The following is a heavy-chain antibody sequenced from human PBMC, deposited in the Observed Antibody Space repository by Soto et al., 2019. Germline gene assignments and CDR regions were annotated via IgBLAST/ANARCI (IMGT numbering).Heavy chain of an antibody. CDR3: AHRVLRTVFGLVTTTAIYFDF. Sequence: QITLNESGPTVVRPTETLTLTCRFSGFSLTTSGVGVGWIRQSPAKAPEWLAPIYWDDDKRYSASLKSRLTITKDTSKNQVVLTVSDLDPTDTATYYCAHRVLRTVFGLVTTTAIYFDFWGQGTPVAVSS. V-gene: IGHV2-5*02. CDR2: IYWDDDK. CDR1: GFSLTTSGVG. J-gene: IGHJ4*02. D-gene: IGHD3-3*01.